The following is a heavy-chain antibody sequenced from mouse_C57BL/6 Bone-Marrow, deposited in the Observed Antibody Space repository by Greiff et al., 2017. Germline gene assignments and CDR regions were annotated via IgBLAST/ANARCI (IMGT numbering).Heavy chain of an antibody. CDR2: IDPSDSYT. Sequence: QVQLQQPGAELVMPGASVKLSCKASGYTFTSYWMHWVKQRPGQGLEWIGEIDPSDSYTNYNQKFKGKSTLTVDKSSSTAYMQLSSLTSEDSAVYYCARSGLITSHYYAMDYWGQGTSVTVSS. V-gene: IGHV1-69*01. CDR1: GYTFTSYW. J-gene: IGHJ4*01. CDR3: ARSGLITSHYYAMDY. D-gene: IGHD2-4*01.